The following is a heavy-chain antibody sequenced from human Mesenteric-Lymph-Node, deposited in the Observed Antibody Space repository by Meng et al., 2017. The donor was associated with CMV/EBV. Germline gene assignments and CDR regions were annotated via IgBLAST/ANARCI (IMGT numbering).Heavy chain of an antibody. D-gene: IGHD3-3*01. Sequence: GSLRLSCAVYGGSFSGYYWSWIRQPPGKGLEWIGEINHSGSTNYNPSLKSRVTISVDTSKNQFSLKLSSVTAADTAVYYCARSRQVRFLEWLPRYYYYGMDVWGQGTTVTVSS. CDR3: ARSRQVRFLEWLPRYYYYGMDV. V-gene: IGHV4-34*01. CDR1: GGSFSGYY. J-gene: IGHJ6*02. CDR2: INHSGST.